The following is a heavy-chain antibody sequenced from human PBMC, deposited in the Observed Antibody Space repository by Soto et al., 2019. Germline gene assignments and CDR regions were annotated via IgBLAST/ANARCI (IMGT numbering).Heavy chain of an antibody. V-gene: IGHV1-2*02. D-gene: IGHD3-10*01. J-gene: IGHJ6*02. Sequence: ASVKVSCKASGYTFTSYGISWVRQAPGQGLEWMGWISGFSDGTNHAQKFQGRVTMTRDTSISTAYMEVSRLRSDDTAVYYCAREPIIMVRGAPPDYYHYGMDVWGQGPTVTVPS. CDR2: ISGFSDGT. CDR1: GYTFTSYG. CDR3: AREPIIMVRGAPPDYYHYGMDV.